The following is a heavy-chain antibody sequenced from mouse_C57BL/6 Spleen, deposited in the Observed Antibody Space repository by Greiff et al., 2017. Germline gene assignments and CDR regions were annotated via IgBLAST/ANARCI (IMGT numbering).Heavy chain of an antibody. CDR1: GYTFTSYW. CDR2: IYPGSGST. CDR3: AREGYYRNYFDY. Sequence: QVQLQQPGAELVKPGASVKMSCKASGYTFTSYWITWVKQRPGQGLEWIGDIYPGSGSTNYNEKFKSKATLTVDTSSSTAYMQLSSLTSEDSAVYNCAREGYYRNYFDYWGQGTTLTVSS. V-gene: IGHV1-55*01. D-gene: IGHD2-14*01. J-gene: IGHJ2*01.